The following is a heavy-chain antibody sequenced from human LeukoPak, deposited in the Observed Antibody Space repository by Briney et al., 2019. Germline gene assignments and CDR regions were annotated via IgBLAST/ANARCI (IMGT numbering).Heavy chain of an antibody. CDR3: ARAPGPYFPFFDI. D-gene: IGHD3-10*01. Sequence: SETLSLTCNVSGGSISYFFWGWIRQPPGKGLEWIAYTHYSGTTSHNPSLKSRVSLSVDTSKNQLSLNLTSVTAADTAVYYCARAPGPYFPFFDIWGQGTMVTVSS. V-gene: IGHV4-59*01. J-gene: IGHJ3*02. CDR1: GGSISYFF. CDR2: THYSGTT.